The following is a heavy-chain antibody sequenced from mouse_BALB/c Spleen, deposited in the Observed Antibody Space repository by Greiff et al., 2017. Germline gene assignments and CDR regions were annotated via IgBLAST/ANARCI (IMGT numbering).Heavy chain of an antibody. V-gene: IGHV1-9*01. Sequence: VKLQESGAELMKPGASVKISCKATGYTFSSYWIEWVKQRPGHGLEWIGEILPGSGSTNYNEKFKGKATFTADTSSNTAYMQLSSLTSEDSAVYYCAREGAARATWFAYWGQGTLVTVSA. J-gene: IGHJ3*01. CDR1: GYTFSSYW. D-gene: IGHD3-1*01. CDR3: AREGAARATWFAY. CDR2: ILPGSGST.